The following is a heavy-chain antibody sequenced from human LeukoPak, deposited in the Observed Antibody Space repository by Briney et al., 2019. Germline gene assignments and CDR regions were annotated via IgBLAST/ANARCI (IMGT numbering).Heavy chain of an antibody. CDR3: ARSLGYYDSSGYYLNYYYYYMDV. Sequence: ASVKVSCKASGYTFTSYGISWVRQAPGQGLKGMGWISPFNGNTNYAQKLQGRVTMTTDTSTSTAYMELRSLRSDDTAVYYCARSLGYYDSSGYYLNYYYYYMDVWGKGTTVTVSS. CDR1: GYTFTSYG. J-gene: IGHJ6*03. D-gene: IGHD3-22*01. CDR2: ISPFNGNT. V-gene: IGHV1-18*01.